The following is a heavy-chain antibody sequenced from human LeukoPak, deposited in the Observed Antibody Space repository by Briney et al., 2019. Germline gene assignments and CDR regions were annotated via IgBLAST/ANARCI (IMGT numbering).Heavy chain of an antibody. CDR1: GYTFTSYD. CDR3: ARPMVRGVNWFDP. J-gene: IGHJ5*02. Sequence: GASLKVSCTASGYTFTSYDMHWVRQAPGQGLEWMGWINPNSGGTNYAQKFQGRVTMTRDKSISTAYMELSRLRPDDTAVYYCARPMVRGVNWFDPWGQGTLVTVSS. D-gene: IGHD3-10*01. CDR2: INPNSGGT. V-gene: IGHV1-2*02.